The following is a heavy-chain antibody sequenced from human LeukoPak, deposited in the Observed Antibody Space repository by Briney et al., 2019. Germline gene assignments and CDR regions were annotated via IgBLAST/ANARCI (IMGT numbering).Heavy chain of an antibody. CDR1: GYTFTSYD. CDR2: MNPNSGNT. D-gene: IGHD3-10*01. J-gene: IGHJ4*02. CDR3: ARAATMVRGVIIFRY. Sequence: ASVKVSCKASGYTFTSYDINWVRQATGQGLEWMGWMNPNSGNTGYAQKFQGRVTMTRNTSISTAYMELSSLRSEDTAVYYCARAATMVRGVIIFRYWGQGTLVTVSS. V-gene: IGHV1-8*01.